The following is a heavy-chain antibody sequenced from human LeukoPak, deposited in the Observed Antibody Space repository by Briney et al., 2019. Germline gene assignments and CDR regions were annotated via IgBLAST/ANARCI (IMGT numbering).Heavy chain of an antibody. CDR1: GFTFSYHG. CDR2: IWYDGSNK. J-gene: IGHJ6*02. Sequence: PGGSLRLSCAASGFTFSYHGMQWVRQAPGKGLDGVPDIWYDGSNKYYADSVKGRFTISRDNSKSTLYLQMNSLRTEDTAVYYCARDHGSGSPPYGMDVWGQGTTVTVSS. CDR3: ARDHGSGSPPYGMDV. D-gene: IGHD6-19*01. V-gene: IGHV3-33*01.